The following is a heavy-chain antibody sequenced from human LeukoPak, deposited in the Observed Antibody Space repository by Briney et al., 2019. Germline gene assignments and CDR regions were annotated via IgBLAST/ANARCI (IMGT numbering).Heavy chain of an antibody. CDR1: GYTFTGYY. CDR2: INPNSGGT. D-gene: IGHD6-13*01. V-gene: IGHV1-2*04. CDR3: ALDRRGIAAAGTDGEYYFDY. Sequence: ASVKVSCKASGYTFTGYYMHWVRQAPGQGLEWMGWINPNSGGTNYAQKLQGWVTMTRDTSISTAYMELSRLRSDDTAVYYCALDRRGIAAAGTDGEYYFDYWGQGTLVTVSS. J-gene: IGHJ4*02.